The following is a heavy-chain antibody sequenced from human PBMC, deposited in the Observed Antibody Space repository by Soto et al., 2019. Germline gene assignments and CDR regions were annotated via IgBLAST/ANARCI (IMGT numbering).Heavy chain of an antibody. CDR2: ISSSSSYT. V-gene: IGHV3-11*06. J-gene: IGHJ6*02. Sequence: GGSLRLSCAASGFTFSDYYMSWIRQAPGKGLEWVSYISSSSSYTNYADSVKGRFTISRDNAKNSLYLQMNSLRAEDTAVYYCARSPYYDILTGYALYGMDVWGQGTTVTVS. CDR1: GFTFSDYY. D-gene: IGHD3-9*01. CDR3: ARSPYYDILTGYALYGMDV.